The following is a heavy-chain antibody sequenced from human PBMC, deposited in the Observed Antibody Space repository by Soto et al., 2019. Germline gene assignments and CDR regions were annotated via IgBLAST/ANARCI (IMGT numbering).Heavy chain of an antibody. J-gene: IGHJ4*02. V-gene: IGHV4-61*01. CDR3: ARLTDCGGDCPLFDY. D-gene: IGHD2-21*02. CDR2: IYYNGST. CDR1: GGSVSSGSYY. Sequence: SETLSLTCTVSGGSVSSGSYYWSWIRQPPGKGLEWIDYIYYNGSTNYNPSLKSRVTISVDTSKNQFSLKLSSVTAADTAVYYCARLTDCGGDCPLFDYSGQGTLVTVSS.